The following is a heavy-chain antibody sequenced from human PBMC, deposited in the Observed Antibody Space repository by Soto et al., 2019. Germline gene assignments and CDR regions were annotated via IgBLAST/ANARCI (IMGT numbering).Heavy chain of an antibody. CDR1: GGSISSSSNY. Sequence: SETLSLASTVSGGSISSSSNYWGWLRQPPVKGLEWFGRIYYRGSTHYNPSLKRRVTITVDTSKNPFSLKLSSVTAADTAVYYCASSNYDYIWGSYPPRFDYSGQGTLVTVSS. D-gene: IGHD3-16*01. J-gene: IGHJ4*02. CDR3: ASSNYDYIWGSYPPRFDY. V-gene: IGHV4-39*01. CDR2: IYYRGST.